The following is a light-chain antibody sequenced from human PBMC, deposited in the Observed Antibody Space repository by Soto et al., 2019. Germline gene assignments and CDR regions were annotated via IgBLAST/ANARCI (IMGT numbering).Light chain of an antibody. CDR1: SSDIGGYNY. J-gene: IGLJ1*01. CDR2: EVS. V-gene: IGLV2-8*01. Sequence: QSALTQPPSASGSPGQSVTTSCTGTSSDIGGYNYVSWYQQYPGKAPKLMIYEVSKRPSGVPDRFSGSKSGNTASLTVSGLQAEDEADYYCSSYAGSNNPYVFGTGTKVTVL. CDR3: SSYAGSNNPYV.